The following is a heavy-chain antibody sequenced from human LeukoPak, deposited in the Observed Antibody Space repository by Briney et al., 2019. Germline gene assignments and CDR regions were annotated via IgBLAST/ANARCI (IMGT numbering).Heavy chain of an antibody. CDR3: ASPYGSGSVYYFDY. CDR2: IKRDGSEK. V-gene: IGHV3-7*01. CDR1: GFTFSSYW. Sequence: GGSLRLSCVASGFTFSSYWMSWVRQAPGKGLEWVANIKRDGSEKYYVDSVKGRFTISRDNAKNSLYLQMNSLRAEDTAVYYCASPYGSGSVYYFDYWGQGTLVTVSS. D-gene: IGHD3-10*01. J-gene: IGHJ4*02.